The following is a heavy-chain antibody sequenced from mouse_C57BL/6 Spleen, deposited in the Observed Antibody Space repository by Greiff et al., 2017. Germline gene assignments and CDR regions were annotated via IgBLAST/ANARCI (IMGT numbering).Heavy chain of an antibody. CDR2: IDPSDSET. J-gene: IGHJ4*01. Sequence: VKLQQPGAELVRPGSSVKLSCKASGYTFTSYWMHWVKQRPIQGLEWIGNIDPSDSETHYNQKFKDKATLTVDKSSSTAYMQLSSLTSEDSAVYYCARDYDVVYYYAMDYWGQGTSVTVSS. D-gene: IGHD2-4*01. V-gene: IGHV1-52*01. CDR1: GYTFTSYW. CDR3: ARDYDVVYYYAMDY.